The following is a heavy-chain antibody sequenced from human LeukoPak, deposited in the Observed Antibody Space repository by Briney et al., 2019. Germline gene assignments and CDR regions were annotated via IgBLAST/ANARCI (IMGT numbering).Heavy chain of an antibody. CDR1: GGSFSGYY. CDR2: INQSGST. V-gene: IGHV4-34*01. Sequence: PSETLSLTCAVYGGSFSGYYWRWIRQPPGKGLEWIGEINQSGSTNYNPSLKSRVTISVDTSKSQFSLKLSSVTAADTAVYYCARRPLPGILTGYRKYYYYYGMDVWGQGTTVTVSS. J-gene: IGHJ6*02. D-gene: IGHD3-9*01. CDR3: ARRPLPGILTGYRKYYYYYGMDV.